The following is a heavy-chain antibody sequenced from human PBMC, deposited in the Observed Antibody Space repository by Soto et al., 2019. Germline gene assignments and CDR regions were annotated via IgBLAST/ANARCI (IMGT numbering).Heavy chain of an antibody. CDR3: TRASPLETTVTTYYYYYYGMDV. V-gene: IGHV3-49*03. CDR1: GFTFGDYA. CDR2: IRSKAYGGTT. J-gene: IGHJ6*02. D-gene: IGHD4-17*01. Sequence: PGGSLRLSCTASGFTFGDYAMSWFRQAPGKGLGWVGFIRSKAYGGTTEYAASVKGRFTISRDDSKSIAYLQMNSLKTEDTAVYYCTRASPLETTVTTYYYYYYGMDVWGQGTTVTVSS.